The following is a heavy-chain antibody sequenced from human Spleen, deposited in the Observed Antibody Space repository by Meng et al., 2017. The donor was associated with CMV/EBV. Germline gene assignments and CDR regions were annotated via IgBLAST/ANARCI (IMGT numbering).Heavy chain of an antibody. CDR2: IYYSGST. Sequence: WVRQPPGKGLKWIGSIYYSGSTYYNPSLKSRVTISVDTSKNQFSLKLSSVTAADTAVYYCARSRVDYDSWSGYYTPFNYWGQGTLVTVSS. V-gene: IGHV4-39*01. D-gene: IGHD3-3*01. CDR3: ARSRVDYDSWSGYYTPFNY. J-gene: IGHJ4*02.